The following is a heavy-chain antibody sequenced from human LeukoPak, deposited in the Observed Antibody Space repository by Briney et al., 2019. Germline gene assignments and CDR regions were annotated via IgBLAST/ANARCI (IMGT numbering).Heavy chain of an antibody. J-gene: IGHJ3*02. V-gene: IGHV4-34*01. D-gene: IGHD3/OR15-3a*01. CDR3: ARGGLISLANTPLGAFDI. CDR2: INHSGST. Sequence: PSETLSLTCAVYGGSFSGYYWSWIRQPPGKGLEWIGEINHSGSTKYNPSLKSRVSISVDTSKNQFSLQLNSVTPEDTAMYYCARGGLISLANTPLGAFDIWGQGTMVSVSS. CDR1: GGSFSGYY.